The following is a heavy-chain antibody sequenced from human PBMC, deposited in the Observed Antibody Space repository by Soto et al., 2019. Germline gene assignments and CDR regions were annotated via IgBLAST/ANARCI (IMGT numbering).Heavy chain of an antibody. J-gene: IGHJ4*02. V-gene: IGHV4-59*08. CDR3: ARPVVTYYGRDGFDY. CDR2: IYYSGST. CDR1: GGSISSYY. Sequence: SETLSLTCTVSGGSISSYYWSWIRQPPGKGLEWIGYIYYSGSTNYNPSLKSRVTISVDTSKNQFSLKLSSVTAADTAVYYCARPVVTYYGRDGFDYWGQGTLVTVSS. D-gene: IGHD3-10*01.